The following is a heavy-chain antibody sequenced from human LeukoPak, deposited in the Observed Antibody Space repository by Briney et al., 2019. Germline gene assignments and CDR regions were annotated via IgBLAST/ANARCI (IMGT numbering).Heavy chain of an antibody. V-gene: IGHV3-48*03. D-gene: IGHD3-10*01. Sequence: QPGGSLRLSCAASGFTFSSYEMNWVRQAPGKGLEWVSYISSSGSTIYYADSVKGRFTISRDNAKNSLYLQMNSLRAEDTAVYYCARAFWVGPVRYFDYWGQGTLVTVSS. CDR2: ISSSGSTI. J-gene: IGHJ4*02. CDR3: ARAFWVGPVRYFDY. CDR1: GFTFSSYE.